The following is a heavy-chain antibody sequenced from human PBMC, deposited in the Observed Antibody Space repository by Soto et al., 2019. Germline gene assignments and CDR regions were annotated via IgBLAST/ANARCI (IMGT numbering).Heavy chain of an antibody. CDR2: MNPNSGNT. J-gene: IGHJ3*02. CDR1: GYTFTSYG. Sequence: ASVKVSCKASGYTFTSYGISWVRQAPGQGLEWMGWMNPNSGNTGYAQKFQGRVTMTRNTSISTAYMELSSLRSEDTAVYYCGGFIKYYDFGRGPCTAFDIGGKGRGVT. V-gene: IGHV1-8*02. D-gene: IGHD3-3*01. CDR3: GGFIKYYDFGRGPCTAFDI.